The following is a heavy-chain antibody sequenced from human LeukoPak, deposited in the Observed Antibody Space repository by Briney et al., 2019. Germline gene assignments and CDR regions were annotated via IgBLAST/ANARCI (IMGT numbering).Heavy chain of an antibody. CDR3: ASPLRYCSGGSC. Sequence: SETLPLTCAVYGGSFSGYYWSWIRQPPGKGLEWIGEINHSGSTNYNPSLKSRVTISVDTSKNQFSLKLSSVTAADTAVYYCASPLRYCSGGSCWSQGTLVTVSS. D-gene: IGHD2-15*01. CDR1: GGSFSGYY. V-gene: IGHV4-34*01. J-gene: IGHJ4*02. CDR2: INHSGST.